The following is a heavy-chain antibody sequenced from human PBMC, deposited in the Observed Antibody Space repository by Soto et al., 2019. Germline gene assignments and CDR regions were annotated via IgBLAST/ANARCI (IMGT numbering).Heavy chain of an antibody. CDR1: GFTFSGYW. D-gene: IGHD3-16*01. CDR2: IKPDGSEK. J-gene: IGHJ5*02. Sequence: GGSLRLSCAASGFTFSGYWMRWVRQAPGKGLEWVANIKPDGSEKYYVDSVKGRFTISRDNAKKTLFLQLNSLRAEDTAVYYCARLSFYDPAPFDPWSLGTLVTVSS. CDR3: ARLSFYDPAPFDP. V-gene: IGHV3-7*03.